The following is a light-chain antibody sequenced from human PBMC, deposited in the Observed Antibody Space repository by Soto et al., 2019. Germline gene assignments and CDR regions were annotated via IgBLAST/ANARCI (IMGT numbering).Light chain of an antibody. J-gene: IGKJ1*01. Sequence: EIVLTQSPGTLSLSPGERATLSCRASQSVSSYLAWYQQKPGQAPRLLIYDASTRATGISARFSGSGSGTDVTLNISSLEPEDFAVYYCQQRSNWPVTFGQGTKVEVK. CDR1: QSVSSY. CDR2: DAS. CDR3: QQRSNWPVT. V-gene: IGKV3-11*01.